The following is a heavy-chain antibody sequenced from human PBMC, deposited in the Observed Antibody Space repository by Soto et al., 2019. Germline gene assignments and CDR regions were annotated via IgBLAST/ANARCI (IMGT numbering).Heavy chain of an antibody. CDR1: VGSISSGGYY. V-gene: IGHV4-31*03. D-gene: IGHD3-3*01. CDR3: ARDLSSVRCLD. Sequence: QVQLQESGPGLVKPSQTLSLTCPVSVGSISSGGYYWSWIRQHPGKGLEWIGYIYYSGITYYNTSLMSRVTISVDTSKNQFSLKLRSVTSADTAVYYCARDLSSVRCLDWVQGTTVTVSS. J-gene: IGHJ6*01. CDR2: IYYSGIT.